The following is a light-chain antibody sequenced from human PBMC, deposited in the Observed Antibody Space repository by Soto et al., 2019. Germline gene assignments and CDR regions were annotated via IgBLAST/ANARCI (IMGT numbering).Light chain of an antibody. CDR3: SSYTSSSTLV. CDR2: EVS. V-gene: IGLV2-14*01. Sequence: QSVLTQPASVSGSPGQAITISCTGTSSDVGGYNYVSWYQQYPGKVPKLLIYEVSNRPSGVSNRFSGSKSGNTASLTISGLQAEDEADYYCSSYTSSSTLVFGTGTK. J-gene: IGLJ1*01. CDR1: SSDVGGYNY.